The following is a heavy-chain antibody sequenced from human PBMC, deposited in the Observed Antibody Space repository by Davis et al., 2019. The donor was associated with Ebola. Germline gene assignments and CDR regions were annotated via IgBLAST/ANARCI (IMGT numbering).Heavy chain of an antibody. CDR2: IHPSGNT. D-gene: IGHD6-13*01. CDR1: GASINSNNW. J-gene: IGHJ4*01. CDR3: TRGYGAA. V-gene: IGHV4-4*02. Sequence: PSETLSLTCAVTGASINSNNWWTWFRQSPEKGLEWLGQIHPSGNTNYNPSLQSRVTMSLDTSKNQFSLNVASVSAADTAVYYCTRGYGAAWGQGTLVIVSS.